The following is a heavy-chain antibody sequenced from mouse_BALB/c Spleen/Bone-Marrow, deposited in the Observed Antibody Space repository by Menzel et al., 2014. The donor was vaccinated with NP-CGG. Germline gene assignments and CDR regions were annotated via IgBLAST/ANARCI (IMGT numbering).Heavy chain of an antibody. Sequence: EVKLVESGGGLVQPGGSRKLSCAASGFTFSSFGMHWVRQAPEKGLEWVAYISSGSSTIYYADTVKGRFTISRDNPKNTLSLQMTSLRSEDTAMYYCASDYDYFDYWGQGTTLTVSS. CDR1: GFTFSSFG. CDR2: ISSGSSTI. J-gene: IGHJ2*01. CDR3: ASDYDYFDY. D-gene: IGHD2-4*01. V-gene: IGHV5-17*02.